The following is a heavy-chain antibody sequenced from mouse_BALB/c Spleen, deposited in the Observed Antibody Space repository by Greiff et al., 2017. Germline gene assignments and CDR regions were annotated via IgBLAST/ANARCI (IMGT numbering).Heavy chain of an antibody. Sequence: QVQLQQPGAELVKPGASVKMSCKASGYTFTSYWMHWVKQRPGQGLEWIGVIDPSDSYTSYNQKFKGKATLTVDTSSSTAYMQLSSLTSEDSAVYYCTAGSSYDYWGQGTTLTVSS. D-gene: IGHD1-1*01. V-gene: IGHV1S127*01. J-gene: IGHJ2*01. CDR2: IDPSDSYT. CDR1: GYTFTSYW. CDR3: TAGSSYDY.